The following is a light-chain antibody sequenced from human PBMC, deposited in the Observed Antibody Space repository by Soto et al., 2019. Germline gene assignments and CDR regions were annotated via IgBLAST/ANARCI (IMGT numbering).Light chain of an antibody. V-gene: IGKV1-5*03. CDR2: KAS. J-gene: IGKJ2*03. CDR1: QTISIW. Sequence: IQMTQSPSTLSGSVGDRFTITCRASQTISIWLAWYQQKPGKAPKLLIYKASTLKSGVPSRFSGSGSGTEFTLTISSLQPDDFATYYCQHYNTCYSFGQGTKVDIK. CDR3: QHYNTCYS.